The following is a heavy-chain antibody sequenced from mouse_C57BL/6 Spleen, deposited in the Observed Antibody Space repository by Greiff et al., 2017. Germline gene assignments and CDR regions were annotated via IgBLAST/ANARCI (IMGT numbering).Heavy chain of an antibody. Sequence: DVHLVESGGGLVKPGGSLKLSCAASGFTFSSYAMSWVRQTPEKRLEWVATISDGGSYTYYPDNVKGRFTISRDNAKNNLYLQMSHLKSEDTAMYYCARDGLLYEGYFDYWGQGTTLTVSS. D-gene: IGHD2-12*01. CDR2: ISDGGSYT. V-gene: IGHV5-4*01. J-gene: IGHJ2*01. CDR1: GFTFSSYA. CDR3: ARDGLLYEGYFDY.